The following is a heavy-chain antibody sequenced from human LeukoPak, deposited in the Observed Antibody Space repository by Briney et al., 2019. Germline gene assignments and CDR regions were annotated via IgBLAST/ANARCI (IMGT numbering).Heavy chain of an antibody. J-gene: IGHJ4*02. CDR3: VKVLQRGGGY. Sequence: GGSLSCSGSASGFTFSSLAWHWVGQAQGKEWKNVSVISSNGGSTYYADSVKGRFTISRDNSKNTLYLQMSSLRAEDTAVYYCVKVLQRGGGYWGQGTLVTVSS. V-gene: IGHV3-64D*09. CDR2: ISSNGGST. D-gene: IGHD3-16*01. CDR1: GFTFSSLA.